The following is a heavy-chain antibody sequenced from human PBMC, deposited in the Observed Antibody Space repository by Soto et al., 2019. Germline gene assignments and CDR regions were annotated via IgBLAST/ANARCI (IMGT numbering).Heavy chain of an antibody. J-gene: IGHJ4*02. CDR1: GFTFGDYA. Sequence: GGSLRLSCTASGFTFGDYAMSWFRQAPGKGLEWVGFIRSKAYGGTTEYAASVKGRFTISRDDSKSIAYLQMNSLKTEDTAVYYCTRVELDSSGWYSHFDYWGQGTLVTVSS. D-gene: IGHD6-19*01. CDR2: IRSKAYGGTT. CDR3: TRVELDSSGWYSHFDY. V-gene: IGHV3-49*03.